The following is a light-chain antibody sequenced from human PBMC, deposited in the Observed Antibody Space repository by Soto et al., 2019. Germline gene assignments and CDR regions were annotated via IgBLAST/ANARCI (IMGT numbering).Light chain of an antibody. CDR3: SSSTTSSTLV. CDR1: SSDVGGYKY. J-gene: IGLJ2*01. V-gene: IGLV2-14*01. Sequence: QSALTQPASVSGSPGQSITISCTGTSSDVGGYKYVSWYQQHPGKAPKLMIYDVSNRPSGVSNRFSGSKSGNTASLTISGLQAEDEADYYCSSSTTSSTLVFGEGTKLTVL. CDR2: DVS.